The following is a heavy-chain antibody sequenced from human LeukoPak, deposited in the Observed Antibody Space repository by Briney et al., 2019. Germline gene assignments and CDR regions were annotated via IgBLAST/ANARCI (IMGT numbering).Heavy chain of an antibody. J-gene: IGHJ4*02. CDR3: TKEWSNAGTTISPPDY. D-gene: IGHD1-7*01. CDR1: GFTFSSYG. V-gene: IGHV3-30*02. CDR2: IRYDESNK. Sequence: GGSLRLSCAASGFTFSSYGMHWVRQAPGKGLEWVSFIRYDESNKYYADSVKGRFTISRDNSKNTLYLQMNRLRVEDTAVYYCTKEWSNAGTTISPPDYWGQGTLVTVSS.